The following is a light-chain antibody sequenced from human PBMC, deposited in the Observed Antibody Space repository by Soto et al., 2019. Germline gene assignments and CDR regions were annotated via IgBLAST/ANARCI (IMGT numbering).Light chain of an antibody. V-gene: IGKV1-16*01. CDR3: QQHISYPYT. CDR1: QDIHNY. CDR2: YAS. J-gene: IGKJ2*01. Sequence: DIQMTQSPSSLSASIGDRVTITCRASQDIHNYVLWFQQKPGEAPKSLIYYASTLRSGVPSRFSGTGSGTDFTLTINSLEPEDFATYYCQQHISYPYTFGQGTRLELK.